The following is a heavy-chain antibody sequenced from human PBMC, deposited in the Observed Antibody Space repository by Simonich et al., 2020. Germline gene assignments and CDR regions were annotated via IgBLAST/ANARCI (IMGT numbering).Heavy chain of an antibody. Sequence: EVQLVESGGGLVQPGGSLTLSCAASGFTFSSYWMSWVRQAQGKGLEWVANKKQDGSEKNYVDSVKGLFTISRDNAKNSLYLQMNSLRAEDTAVYYCACLGTGDAFDIWGQGTMVTVSS. D-gene: IGHD3-9*01. CDR2: KKQDGSEK. CDR3: ACLGTGDAFDI. J-gene: IGHJ3*02. V-gene: IGHV3-7*01. CDR1: GFTFSSYW.